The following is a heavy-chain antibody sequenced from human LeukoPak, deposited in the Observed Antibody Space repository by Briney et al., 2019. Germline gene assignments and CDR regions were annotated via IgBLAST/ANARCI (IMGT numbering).Heavy chain of an antibody. Sequence: GASVKVSCKASGDTFSSYAISWVRQAPGQGLEWMGRIIPILDITNYAQKFQGRLTITADKSTSTAYMEVSSLRSEDTAVYFCARDVIEMAIFDYWGQGTLVTVSS. CDR2: IIPILDIT. CDR1: GDTFSSYA. CDR3: ARDVIEMAIFDY. V-gene: IGHV1-69*04. J-gene: IGHJ4*02. D-gene: IGHD5-24*01.